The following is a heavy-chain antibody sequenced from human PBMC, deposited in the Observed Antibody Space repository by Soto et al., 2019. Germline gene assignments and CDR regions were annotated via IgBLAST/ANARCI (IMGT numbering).Heavy chain of an antibody. J-gene: IGHJ6*02. V-gene: IGHV3-53*01. Sequence: GGSLRLSCAASGFTVSSNYMSWVRQAPGKGLEWVSVIYSGGSTYYADTVKGRFTISRDNSKNTLYLQMNSLRAEDTAVYYCARDGYSYGYFGDYYYYYGMDVWGQGTTVTVSS. CDR3: ARDGYSYGYFGDYYYYYGMDV. CDR1: GFTVSSNY. CDR2: IYSGGST. D-gene: IGHD5-18*01.